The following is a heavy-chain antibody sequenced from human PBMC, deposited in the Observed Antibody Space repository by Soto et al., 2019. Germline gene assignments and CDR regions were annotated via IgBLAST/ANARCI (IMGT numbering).Heavy chain of an antibody. Sequence: ASVKVSCKASGYTFTTYAMRWVRQAPGQRLEWMGWINVGNGNTKYSQKFQGRVTITRDTSASTAHMELSSLRSEDTAVYYCAYDSSGYLDYWGQGTLVTVSS. V-gene: IGHV1-3*01. CDR3: AYDSSGYLDY. D-gene: IGHD3-22*01. CDR1: GYTFTTYA. J-gene: IGHJ4*02. CDR2: INVGNGNT.